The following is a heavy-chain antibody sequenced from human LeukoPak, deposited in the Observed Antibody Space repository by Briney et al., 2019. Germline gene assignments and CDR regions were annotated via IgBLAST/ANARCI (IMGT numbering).Heavy chain of an antibody. J-gene: IGHJ4*02. CDR1: GFTFSDYS. CDR3: ARGFEYSSSPYDY. D-gene: IGHD6-6*01. Sequence: GGSLRLSCAASGFTFSDYSMSRIRQAPGKGLEWVSYITSSSSFTNYADSVKDRFTISRDNAKNSLYLQMNSLRAEDTAVYYCARGFEYSSSPYDYWGQGTLVTVSS. CDR2: ITSSSSFT. V-gene: IGHV3-11*06.